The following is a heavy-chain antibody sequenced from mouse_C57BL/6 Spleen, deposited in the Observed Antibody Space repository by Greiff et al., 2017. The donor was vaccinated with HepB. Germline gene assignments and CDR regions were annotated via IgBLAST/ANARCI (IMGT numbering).Heavy chain of an antibody. CDR1: GYTFTDYE. D-gene: IGHD1-1*01. Sequence: QVHVKQSGAELVRPGASVTLSCKASGYTFTDYEMHWVKQTPVHGLEWIGAIDPETGGTAYNQKFKGKAILTADKSSSTAYMELRSLTSEDSAVYYCTRAPPLYYYGSSWYFDVWGTGTTVTVSS. CDR3: TRAPPLYYYGSSWYFDV. V-gene: IGHV1-15*01. CDR2: IDPETGGT. J-gene: IGHJ1*03.